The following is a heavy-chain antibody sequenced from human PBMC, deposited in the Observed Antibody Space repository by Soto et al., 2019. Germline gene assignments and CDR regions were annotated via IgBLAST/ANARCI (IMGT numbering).Heavy chain of an antibody. J-gene: IGHJ4*02. CDR3: ARDPPTDKGGY. CDR2: INPNTGGT. D-gene: IGHD4-17*01. CDR1: GYTFTDYY. Sequence: ASVKVSCKASGYTFTDYYLHWVRQAPGQGLEWMGWINPNTGGTNYAQKFQGRVTMTWDTSITTAYMELSRLTSDDTAVYYCARDPPTDKGGYWGQGTLVTVSS. V-gene: IGHV1-2*02.